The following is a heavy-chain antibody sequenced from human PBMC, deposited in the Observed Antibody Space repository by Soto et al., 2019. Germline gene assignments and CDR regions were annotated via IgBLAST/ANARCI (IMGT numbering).Heavy chain of an antibody. CDR3: ARRGDYVFWRGYEDHGRDV. Sequence: ASVKVSCKASGYTFTSYAMHWVRQAPGQRLEWMGWINAGNGNTKYSQKFQGRVTITRDTSASTAYMELSSLRSDDTAVYYCARRGDYVFWRGYEDHGRDVWGQGTTVTVSS. J-gene: IGHJ6*02. V-gene: IGHV1-3*01. CDR2: INAGNGNT. D-gene: IGHD3-3*01. CDR1: GYTFTSYA.